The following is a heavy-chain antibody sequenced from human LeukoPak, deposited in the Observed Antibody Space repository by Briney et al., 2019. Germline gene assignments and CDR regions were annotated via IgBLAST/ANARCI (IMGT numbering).Heavy chain of an antibody. Sequence: ASVKVSCKASGYTFTGYYMHWVRQAPGRGLEWMGWINPNSGGTNYAQKFQGRVTMTRNTSISTAYMELSSLRSEDTAVYYCARGRSSSWYGYYGMDVWGQGTTVTVSS. CDR2: INPNSGGT. J-gene: IGHJ6*02. CDR3: ARGRSSSWYGYYGMDV. D-gene: IGHD6-13*01. V-gene: IGHV1-2*02. CDR1: GYTFTGYY.